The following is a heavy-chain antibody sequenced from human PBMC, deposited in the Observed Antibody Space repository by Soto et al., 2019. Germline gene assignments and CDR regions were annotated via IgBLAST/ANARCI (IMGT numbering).Heavy chain of an antibody. CDR2: IKSKTDGGTT. J-gene: IGHJ6*02. CDR1: GFTFSNAW. CDR3: TTGLTGGYSYDYYYYGMDV. Sequence: PGGSLRLSCAASGFTFSNAWMSWVRQAPGKGLEWVGRIKSKTDGGTTDYAAPVKGRFTISRDDSKNTLYLQMNSLKTEDTAVYYCTTGLTGGYSYDYYYYGMDVWGQGTTVTVSS. V-gene: IGHV3-15*01. D-gene: IGHD5-18*01.